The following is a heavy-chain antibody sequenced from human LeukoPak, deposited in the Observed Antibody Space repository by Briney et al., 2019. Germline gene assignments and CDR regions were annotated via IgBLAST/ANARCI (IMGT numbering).Heavy chain of an antibody. CDR2: LNWNGDNT. CDR1: GFSFHDHG. J-gene: IGHJ4*02. Sequence: GGSLRLSCAAFGFSFHDHGMSWVRQVPGKGLEWVSALNWNGDNTGYADSVKGRFTISRDNAKKSLYLQMNSLTAEDTAYYYCAREEGPYFDCWGQGTLVTVSS. V-gene: IGHV3-20*04. CDR3: AREEGPYFDC.